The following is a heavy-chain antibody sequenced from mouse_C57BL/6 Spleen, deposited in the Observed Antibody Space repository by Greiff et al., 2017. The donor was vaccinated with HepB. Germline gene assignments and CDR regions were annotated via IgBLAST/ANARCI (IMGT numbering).Heavy chain of an antibody. CDR3: TTYYGSSSYYDAMDY. CDR1: GYTFTSYG. CDR2: IYPRSGNT. V-gene: IGHV1-81*01. J-gene: IGHJ4*01. Sequence: QVQLKESGAELARPGASVKLSCKASGYTFTSYGISWVKQRTGQGLEWIGEIYPRSGNTYYNEKFKGKATLTADKSSSTAYMELRSLTSEDSAVYYCTTYYGSSSYYDAMDYWGQGTSVTVSS. D-gene: IGHD1-1*01.